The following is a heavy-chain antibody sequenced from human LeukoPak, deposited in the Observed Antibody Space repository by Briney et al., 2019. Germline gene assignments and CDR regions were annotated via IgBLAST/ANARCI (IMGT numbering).Heavy chain of an antibody. Sequence: GGSPRLSCAASGFTFSSYRMTWVRQAPGKGLEWVANIKEDGSEKHYGDSVKGRFTISRDNAKNSLYLQMTSLRAEDTAVYYCARAGLLWFGESYFDYWGQGTLVTVSS. CDR2: IKEDGSEK. CDR3: ARAGLLWFGESYFDY. CDR1: GFTFSSYR. J-gene: IGHJ4*02. D-gene: IGHD3-10*01. V-gene: IGHV3-7*01.